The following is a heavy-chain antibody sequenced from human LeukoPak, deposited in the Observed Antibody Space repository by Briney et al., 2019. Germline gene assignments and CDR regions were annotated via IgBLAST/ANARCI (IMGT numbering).Heavy chain of an antibody. D-gene: IGHD3-10*01. V-gene: IGHV1-18*01. CDR3: AGRALLLWFGESDY. J-gene: IGHJ4*02. CDR1: GYTFTSYG. CDR2: ISAYNGNT. Sequence: ASVKVSCKASGYTFTSYGISWVRQAPGQGLEWMGWISAYNGNTNYAQKLQGRVTMTTDTSTSTAYMELRSLRSDDTAVYYCAGRALLLWFGESDYWGQGTLVTVSS.